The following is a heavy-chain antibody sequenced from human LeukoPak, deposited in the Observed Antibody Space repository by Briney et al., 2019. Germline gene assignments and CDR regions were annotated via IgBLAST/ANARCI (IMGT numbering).Heavy chain of an antibody. CDR3: ARHSRAVAGYYYYYYGMDV. CDR1: GGSISSSRYY. CDR2: IYYSGST. D-gene: IGHD6-19*01. J-gene: IGHJ6*02. V-gene: IGHV4-39*01. Sequence: SETLSLTCTVSGGSISSSRYYWGWIRQPPGKGLEWIGSIYYSGSTYYNPSLKSRVTISVDTSKNQFSLKLSSVTAADTAVYYCARHSRAVAGYYYYYYGMDVWGQGTTVTVSS.